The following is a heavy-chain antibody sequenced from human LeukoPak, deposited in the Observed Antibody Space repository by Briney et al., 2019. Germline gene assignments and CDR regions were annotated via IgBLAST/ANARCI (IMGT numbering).Heavy chain of an antibody. CDR3: ARDHEKYSSGWYIPYYYGMDV. CDR1: GGTFITYA. J-gene: IGHJ6*02. D-gene: IGHD6-19*01. CDR2: IIPILGIA. V-gene: IGHV1-69*04. Sequence: ASVKVSCKASGGTFITYAISWVRQAPGQGLEWMGRIIPILGIANYAQKFQGRVTITADKSTSTAYMELSSLRSEDTAVYYCARDHEKYSSGWYIPYYYGMDVWGQGTTVTVSS.